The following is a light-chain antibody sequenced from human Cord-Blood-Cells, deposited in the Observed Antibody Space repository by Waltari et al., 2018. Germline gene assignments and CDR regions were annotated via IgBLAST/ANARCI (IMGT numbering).Light chain of an antibody. CDR2: EVS. J-gene: IGLJ2*01. CDR3: SSYTSSSTLV. CDR1: SSDVGGYNY. V-gene: IGLV2-14*01. Sequence: QSALTQPASVSGSPGQSITISYTGTSSDVGGYNYVSWYQQHPGKAPNLMIYEVSNRPAGVSDRFSGSKAGNPASLTISGLQAEDEADYYCSSYTSSSTLVFGGGTKLTVL.